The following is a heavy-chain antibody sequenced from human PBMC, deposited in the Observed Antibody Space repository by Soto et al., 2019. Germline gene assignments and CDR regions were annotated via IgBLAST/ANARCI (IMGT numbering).Heavy chain of an antibody. D-gene: IGHD3-22*01. CDR1: GFTFSSYA. CDR3: AKDHTVVIRDAFDI. J-gene: IGHJ3*02. CDR2: ISDSGTGT. V-gene: IGHV3-23*01. Sequence: EVQILESGGGLVQPGGSLRLSCAASGFTFSSYAMYWVRQAPGKGLAWVSGISDSGTGTYYADSVKGRFTISRDNSKNPVYLQRKRLRAEDTAVYYCAKDHTVVIRDAFDIWGQGTMVNVSS.